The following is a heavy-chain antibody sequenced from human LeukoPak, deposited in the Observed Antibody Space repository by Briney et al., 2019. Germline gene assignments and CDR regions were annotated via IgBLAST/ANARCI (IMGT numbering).Heavy chain of an antibody. D-gene: IGHD3-22*01. CDR2: IYYSGST. CDR3: TRNYDSSGYTTFGY. CDR1: GGSISTYY. V-gene: IGHV4-59*01. Sequence: PSETLSLTCTVSGGSISTYYWSWIRQPPGKGLEWIGHIYYSGSTNYNPSLKSRVTIAVDTSKNHFSLKLSSVTAADTAVYYRTRNYDSSGYTTFGYWGRGTLVTVSS. J-gene: IGHJ4*02.